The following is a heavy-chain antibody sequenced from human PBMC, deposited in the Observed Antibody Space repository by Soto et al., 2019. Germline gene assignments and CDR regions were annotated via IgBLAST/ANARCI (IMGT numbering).Heavy chain of an antibody. CDR3: AKDKSSSWSVNDY. V-gene: IGHV3-9*01. D-gene: IGHD6-13*01. CDR1: GFTFDDYA. CDR2: ISWNSGSI. Sequence: EVQLVESGGGLVQPGRSLRLSCAASGFTFDDYAMHWVRQAPGKGLEWVSGISWNSGSIGYADSVKGRFTISRDNAKNSLYLQMISLRAEDTALYYCAKDKSSSWSVNDYWGQGTLVTVSS. J-gene: IGHJ4*02.